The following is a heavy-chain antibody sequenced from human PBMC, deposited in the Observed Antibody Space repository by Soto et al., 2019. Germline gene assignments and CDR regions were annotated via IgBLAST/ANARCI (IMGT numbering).Heavy chain of an antibody. V-gene: IGHV1-18*01. J-gene: IGHJ4*02. CDR1: GYTFTSYG. Sequence: ASVKVSCKASGYTFTSYGISWVRQAPGQGLEWMGWISAYNGNTNYAQKLQGRVTMTTDTSTSTAYMELRSLRSDDTAVYYCARDVGYYDSSGPFDYWGQGTLVTAPQ. CDR2: ISAYNGNT. D-gene: IGHD3-22*01. CDR3: ARDVGYYDSSGPFDY.